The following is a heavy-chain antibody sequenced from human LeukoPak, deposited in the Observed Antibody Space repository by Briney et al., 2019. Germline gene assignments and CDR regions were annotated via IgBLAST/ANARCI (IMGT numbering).Heavy chain of an antibody. CDR3: ASRGYYWYFDL. Sequence: SQTLSLTCTVSGGSISSGDYYWSWIRQPPGKGLEWIGYIYYSGSTYYNPSLKSRVTISVDTSKNQISLKLSSVTAADTAAYYCASRGYYWYFDLWGRGTPVTVSS. CDR2: IYYSGST. V-gene: IGHV4-30-4*01. J-gene: IGHJ2*01. CDR1: GGSISSGDYY. D-gene: IGHD5-12*01.